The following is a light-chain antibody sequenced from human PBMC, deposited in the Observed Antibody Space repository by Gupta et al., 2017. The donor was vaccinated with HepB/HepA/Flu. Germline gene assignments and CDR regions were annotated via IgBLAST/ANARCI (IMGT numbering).Light chain of an antibody. J-gene: IGLJ2*01. V-gene: IGLV3-1*01. CDR1: KLGDKY. Sequence: SSALTQPPSVSVSPGKTASITCSGDKLGDKYACWYQQKPGQYPVLVIYKDSKRPSGIPERFSGSNAGNTATLXIXGTQARXEDDYYWQAGDSSTAVFGGGTKLTVL. CDR3: QAGDSSTAV. CDR2: KDS.